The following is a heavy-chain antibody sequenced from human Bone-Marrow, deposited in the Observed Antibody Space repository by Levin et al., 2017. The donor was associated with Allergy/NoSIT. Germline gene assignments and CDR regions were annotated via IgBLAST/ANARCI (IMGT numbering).Heavy chain of an antibody. Sequence: QSGGSLRLSCAASGFTFRHYTMNWVRQAPGKGLEWVSCITSSGDSTYYADSVKGRFTISRDNAKNSLYLQLNRLRDEDTAMHYCARDPARGYYDSSGYSGDHWGQGTLVTVSS. CDR2: ITSSGDST. CDR1: GFTFRHYT. J-gene: IGHJ4*02. D-gene: IGHD3-22*01. CDR3: ARDPARGYYDSSGYSGDH. V-gene: IGHV3-48*02.